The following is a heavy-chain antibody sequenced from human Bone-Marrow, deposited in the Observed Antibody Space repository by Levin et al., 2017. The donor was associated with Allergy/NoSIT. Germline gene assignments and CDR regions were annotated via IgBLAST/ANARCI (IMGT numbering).Heavy chain of an antibody. V-gene: IGHV1-69*04. J-gene: IGHJ4*02. CDR1: GGTRSRDI. D-gene: IGHD7-27*01. Sequence: SVKVSCKASGGTRSRDIISWVREAPGQGLEWMGRIIPTLGIADYKQQFQGRVTITADKSTDTAYLELTSLRFEDTAVYYCARDANRGYFDDWGQGTLVTVSS. CDR3: ARDANRGYFDD. CDR2: IIPTLGIA.